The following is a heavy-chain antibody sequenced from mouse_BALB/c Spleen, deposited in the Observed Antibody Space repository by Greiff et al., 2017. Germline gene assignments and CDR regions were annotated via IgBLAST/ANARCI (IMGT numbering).Heavy chain of an antibody. CDR3: ASSTMITTGFAY. CDR2: ISSGSSTI. Sequence: DVQLVESGGGLVQPGGSRKLSCAASGFTFSSFGMHWVRQAPEKGLEWVAYISSGSSTIYYADTVKGRFTISRDNPKNTLFLQMTSLRSEDTAMYYCASSTMITTGFAYWGQGTLVTVSA. CDR1: GFTFSSFG. V-gene: IGHV5-17*02. D-gene: IGHD2-4*01. J-gene: IGHJ3*01.